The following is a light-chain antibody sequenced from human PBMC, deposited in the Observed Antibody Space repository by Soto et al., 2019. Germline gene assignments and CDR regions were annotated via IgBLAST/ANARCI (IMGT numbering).Light chain of an antibody. CDR1: QSISSW. J-gene: IGKJ5*01. CDR3: QQLNNYIA. Sequence: DIQITQCASTLSASVGDRVTINCRASQSISSWLAWYQQKPGKAPKLLSYDASSLESGGPSSFFDHRTASDFGLRFRNLRRTDFATYECQQLNNYIAFGRGTRLEI. CDR2: DAS. V-gene: IGKV1-5*01.